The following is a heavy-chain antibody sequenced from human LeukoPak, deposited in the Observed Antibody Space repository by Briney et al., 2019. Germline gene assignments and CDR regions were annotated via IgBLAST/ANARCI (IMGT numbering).Heavy chain of an antibody. CDR2: IIPILGIA. D-gene: IGHD6-19*01. CDR1: GGTFSSYA. CDR3: ASPPIISSGWYFDY. J-gene: IGHJ4*02. V-gene: IGHV1-69*04. Sequence: SVKVSCKASGGTFSSYAISWVRQAPGQGLEWMGRIIPILGIANYAQKFQGRVTITADKSTSTAYMELSSLGSEDTAVYYCASPPIISSGWYFDYWGQGTLVTVSS.